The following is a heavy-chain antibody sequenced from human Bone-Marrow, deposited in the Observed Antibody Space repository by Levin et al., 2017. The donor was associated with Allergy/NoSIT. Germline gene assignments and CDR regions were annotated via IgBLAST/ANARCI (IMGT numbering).Heavy chain of an antibody. V-gene: IGHV1-24*01. CDR1: GNTLTEFS. CDR3: VASSLLAVAGPDDAFDI. CDR2: FDPEEITI. D-gene: IGHD6-19*01. Sequence: ASVKVSCKVSGNTLTEFSIHWVRQVPGKGFEWIGGFDPEEITITYAQKLQGRVTMTDDTTTDTAYMELSSLRSEDTAVYSCVASSLLAVAGPDDAFDIWGQGTMVTVTS. J-gene: IGHJ3*02.